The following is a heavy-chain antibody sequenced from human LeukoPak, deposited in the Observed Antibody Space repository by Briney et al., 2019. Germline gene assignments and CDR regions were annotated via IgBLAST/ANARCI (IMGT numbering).Heavy chain of an antibody. CDR1: GFTVSSNY. CDR3: AGVGSLRDTAMAFDY. CDR2: IYSGGST. Sequence: GGSLRLSCAASGFTVSSNYMSWVRQAPGKGLEWVSVIYSGGSTYYADSVKGRFTISRDNSKNTLYLQMNSLRAEDTAVYYCAGVGSLRDTAMAFDYWGQGTLVTVSS. V-gene: IGHV3-53*01. J-gene: IGHJ4*02. D-gene: IGHD5-18*01.